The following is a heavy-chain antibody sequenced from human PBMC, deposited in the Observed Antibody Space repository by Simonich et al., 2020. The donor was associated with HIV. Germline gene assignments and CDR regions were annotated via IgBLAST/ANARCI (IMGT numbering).Heavy chain of an antibody. V-gene: IGHV4-34*01. CDR3: ARRHPTTVTTPYFDY. J-gene: IGHJ4*02. D-gene: IGHD4-17*01. CDR1: GGSFSGYY. CDR2: INHSGST. Sequence: QVQLQQWGAGLLKPSETLSLTCAVYGGSFSGYYWSRIRQPPGKGLDWIGEINHSGSTNYNPSLKSRVTISGDTSKNQFSLKLSSVTAADTAVYYCARRHPTTVTTPYFDYWGQGTLVTVSS.